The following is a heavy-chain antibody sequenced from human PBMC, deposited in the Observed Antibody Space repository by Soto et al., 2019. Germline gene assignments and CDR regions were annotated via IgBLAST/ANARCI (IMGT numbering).Heavy chain of an antibody. CDR3: AREAQQLVLTGTYYYYYGMDV. D-gene: IGHD6-6*01. CDR1: GYTFTSYG. Sequence: QVQLVQSGAEVKKPGASVKVSCKAYGYTFTSYGISWVRQAPGQGLEWMGCISAYNGNTNYAQKLQGRVTMTKDTSTNTAYMELRSLRSDDTAVYYCAREAQQLVLTGTYYYYYGMDVWGQGTTVTASS. J-gene: IGHJ6*02. V-gene: IGHV1-18*01. CDR2: ISAYNGNT.